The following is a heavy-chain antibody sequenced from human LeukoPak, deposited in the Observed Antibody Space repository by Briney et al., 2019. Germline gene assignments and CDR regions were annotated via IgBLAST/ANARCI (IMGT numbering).Heavy chain of an antibody. CDR1: GYTFTSYG. CDR2: ISAYNGNT. J-gene: IGHJ6*03. D-gene: IGHD5-12*01. V-gene: IGHV1-18*01. Sequence: ASVKVSCKASGYTFTSYGISWVRQAPGQGLEWMGWISAYNGNTNYAQKLQGRVTMTTDTSTSTAYMELRSLRSDDTAVYYCARGTYSGYDPTGYYMDVWGKGTTATVSS. CDR3: ARGTYSGYDPTGYYMDV.